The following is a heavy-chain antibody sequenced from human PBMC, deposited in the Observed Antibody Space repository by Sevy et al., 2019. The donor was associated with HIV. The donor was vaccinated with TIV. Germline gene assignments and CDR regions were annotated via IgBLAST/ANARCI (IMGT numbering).Heavy chain of an antibody. CDR2: IKQDGSEK. CDR1: GFTFNNYW. Sequence: GGSLRLSCAASGFTFNNYWMSWVRQAPGKGLEWVANIKQDGSEKYYGDSVKGRFTISRDNAKNSLYLQMNSLRAEDTAVYYCARDRYSSSSYYYYYMDVWGKGTTVTVSS. J-gene: IGHJ6*03. CDR3: ARDRYSSSSYYYYYMDV. V-gene: IGHV3-7*01. D-gene: IGHD6-6*01.